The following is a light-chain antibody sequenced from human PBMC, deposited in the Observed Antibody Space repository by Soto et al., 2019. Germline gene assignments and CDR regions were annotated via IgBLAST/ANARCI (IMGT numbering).Light chain of an antibody. CDR1: RSDVGGYNY. Sequence: SALTQPASVSGSPGQSINISCTGTRSDVGGYNYVSWYQQHPGKAPKLMIFDVSNRPSGVSNRFSGSKSGNTASLTISGLQAEDEADYYCSSYASSTTNYVFGTGTKLTVL. CDR2: DVS. CDR3: SSYASSTTNYV. J-gene: IGLJ1*01. V-gene: IGLV2-14*01.